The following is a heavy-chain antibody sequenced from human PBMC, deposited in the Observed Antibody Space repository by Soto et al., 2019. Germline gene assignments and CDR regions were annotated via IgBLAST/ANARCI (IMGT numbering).Heavy chain of an antibody. D-gene: IGHD2-15*01. CDR2: IDYNGVT. CDR3: GKVLVGATGHTDSDS. Sequence: SETLSLTCTVSGGSIYRSGYYWGWIRQPPGRGLEWIGNIDYNGVTYSNPSLKSRVTISRDTSKNQFSLKLTSVTAADTALYYCGKVLVGATGHTDSDSCGPGPLVTVSS. CDR1: GGSIYRSGYY. V-gene: IGHV4-39*01. J-gene: IGHJ4*02.